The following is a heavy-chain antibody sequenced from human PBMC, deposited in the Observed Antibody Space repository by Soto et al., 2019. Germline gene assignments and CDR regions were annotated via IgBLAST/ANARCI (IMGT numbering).Heavy chain of an antibody. V-gene: IGHV4-61*01. CDR1: GGSVSSGSCY. CDR3: ARGRRRGGSYCGGIGYYYGMDV. D-gene: IGHD1-26*01. Sequence: SETLSLTCTXSGGSVSSGSCYWSWIRPPPGKGLEWIGYIYYSGSTNYNPSLKSRVTISVDTSKNQFSLKLSSVTAADTAVYYCARGRRRGGSYCGGIGYYYGMDVWGQGATVTVSS. CDR2: IYYSGST. J-gene: IGHJ6*02.